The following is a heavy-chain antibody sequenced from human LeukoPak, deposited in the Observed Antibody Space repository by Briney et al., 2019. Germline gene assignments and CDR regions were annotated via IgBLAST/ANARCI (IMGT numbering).Heavy chain of an antibody. J-gene: IGHJ6*03. CDR1: GYSISSGYY. CDR3: ARVGWELGLYYYYYMDV. CDR2: IYHSGST. D-gene: IGHD1-26*01. V-gene: IGHV4-38-2*02. Sequence: SETLSLTCTVSGYSISSGYYWGWIRQPPGKGLEWIGSIYHSGSTYYNPSLKSRVTISVDTSKNQFSLKLSSVTAADTAVYYCARVGWELGLYYYYYMDVWGKGTTVTVSS.